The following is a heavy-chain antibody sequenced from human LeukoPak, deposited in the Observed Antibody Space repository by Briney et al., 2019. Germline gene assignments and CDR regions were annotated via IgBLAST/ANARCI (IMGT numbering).Heavy chain of an antibody. V-gene: IGHV3-23*01. J-gene: IGHJ4*02. D-gene: IGHD3-10*01. Sequence: GGSLRLSCVASGFTFTSFGMNWVRQAPGKGLEWVSVISGSGGRTYYADSVKGRFTISRDNSKKTLYLQMNSLRAEDTAVYYCAKGDGFGLLWFAEVFDYWGQGTLVTVPS. CDR3: AKGDGFGLLWFAEVFDY. CDR1: GFTFTSFG. CDR2: ISGSGGRT.